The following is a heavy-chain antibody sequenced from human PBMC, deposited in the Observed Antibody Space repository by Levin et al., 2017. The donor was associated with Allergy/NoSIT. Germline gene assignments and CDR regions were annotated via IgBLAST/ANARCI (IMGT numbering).Heavy chain of an antibody. Sequence: ASVKVSCKASGYTFTGYYMHWVRQAPGQGLEWMGWINPNSGGTNYAQKFQGRVTMTRDTSISTAYMELSRLRSDDTAVYYCAREPWEYQLLYGVDYWGQGTLVTVSS. CDR3: AREPWEYQLLYGVDY. CDR2: INPNSGGT. V-gene: IGHV1-2*02. J-gene: IGHJ4*02. D-gene: IGHD2-2*02. CDR1: GYTFTGYY.